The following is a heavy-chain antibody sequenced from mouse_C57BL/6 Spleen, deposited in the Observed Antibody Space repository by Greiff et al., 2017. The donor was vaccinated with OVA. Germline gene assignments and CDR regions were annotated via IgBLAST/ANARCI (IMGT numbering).Heavy chain of an antibody. D-gene: IGHD2-3*01. CDR1: GYTFTSYW. CDR3: SRCRDGYYYAMDY. Sequence: QVQLQQPGTELVKPGASVRLSCKASGYTFTSYWMPWVKQRPGQGLGWIGNINPRNGGTNYNEKFKSKATLTVAKSSSTAYMQLSSLTSSDSAVYYCSRCRDGYYYAMDYWGQGTSVTVSS. J-gene: IGHJ4*01. V-gene: IGHV1-53*01. CDR2: INPRNGGT.